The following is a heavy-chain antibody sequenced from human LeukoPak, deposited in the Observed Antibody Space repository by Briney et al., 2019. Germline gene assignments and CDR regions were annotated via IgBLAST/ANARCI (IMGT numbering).Heavy chain of an antibody. D-gene: IGHD1-26*01. CDR2: INPNSGGT. CDR3: AAVSSGSYLLAHY. J-gene: IGHJ4*02. V-gene: IGHV1-2*02. CDR1: GYTFTGYY. Sequence: ASVKVSCKASGYTFTGYYMHWARRAPGQGLEWMGWINPNSGGTNYAQKFQGRVTMTRDTSISTAYMELSRLRSDDTAVYYCAAVSSGSYLLAHYWGQGTLVTVSS.